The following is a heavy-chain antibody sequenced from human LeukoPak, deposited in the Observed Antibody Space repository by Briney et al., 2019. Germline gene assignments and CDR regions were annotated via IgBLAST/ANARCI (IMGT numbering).Heavy chain of an antibody. D-gene: IGHD1-26*01. CDR2: INHSGST. V-gene: IGHV4-34*01. CDR3: ARGRAYDY. J-gene: IGHJ4*02. CDR1: VGSFSGYY. Sequence: SETLSLTCAVYVGSFSGYYWSWIRQPPGKGLEWIGEINHSGSTNYNPSLKSRVTISVDTSKNQFSLKLSSVTAADTAVYYCARGRAYDYWGQGTLVTVSS.